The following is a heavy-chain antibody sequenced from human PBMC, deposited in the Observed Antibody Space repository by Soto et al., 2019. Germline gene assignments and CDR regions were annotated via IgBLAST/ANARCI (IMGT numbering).Heavy chain of an antibody. CDR2: INTYNDNT. Sequence: ASVKVSCKASGYTFINYGISWVRQAPGQGLEWMAWINTYNDNTNYAQKLQGRVTMTADTSTSTAYMELRSLRSDDTAVYYCARDQSSIYGDSDYWGQGTLVTV. J-gene: IGHJ4*02. CDR3: ARDQSSIYGDSDY. CDR1: GYTFINYG. V-gene: IGHV1-18*01. D-gene: IGHD4-17*01.